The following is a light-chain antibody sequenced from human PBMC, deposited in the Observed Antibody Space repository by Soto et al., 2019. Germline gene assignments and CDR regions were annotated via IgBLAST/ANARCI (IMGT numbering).Light chain of an antibody. J-gene: IGLJ1*01. CDR3: CSYTTSATYV. V-gene: IGLV2-23*01. CDR1: SSDVGTYNL. Sequence: QSVLTQPASVSGSPGQSITISCTGTSSDVGTYNLVFWYQQPPGKAPKLMIYEGSKRPSGVSNRFSGSKSGNTASLTISGLQAEDEADYYCCSYTTSATYVFGTGTK. CDR2: EGS.